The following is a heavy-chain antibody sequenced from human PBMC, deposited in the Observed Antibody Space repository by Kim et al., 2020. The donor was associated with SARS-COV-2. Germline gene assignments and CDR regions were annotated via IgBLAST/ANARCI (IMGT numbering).Heavy chain of an antibody. CDR3: AKWGEKDIVVVASHDAFDI. CDR1: GFTFSSYA. D-gene: IGHD2-2*01. CDR2: IYSGGSST. V-gene: IGHV3-23*03. Sequence: GGSLRLSCAASGFTFSSYAMSWVRQAPGKGLEWVSVIYSGGSSTYYADSVKGRFTISRDNSKNTLYLQMNSLRAEDTAVYYCAKWGEKDIVVVASHDAFDIWGQGTMVTVSS. J-gene: IGHJ3*02.